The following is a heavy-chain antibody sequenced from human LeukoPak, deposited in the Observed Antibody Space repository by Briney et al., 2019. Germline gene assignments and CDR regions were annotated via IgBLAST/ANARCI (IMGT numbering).Heavy chain of an antibody. V-gene: IGHV3-7*03. D-gene: IGHD3-9*01. CDR1: GFTFSSYW. J-gene: IGHJ4*02. Sequence: SLXXXCAASGFTFSSYWMSWVRQAPGKGLEGGADIKQDGSEKYYVDAVKGRFTISRDNAKNSPYLQMNSQRDEDTGLYYCAXDSHFDWLSXXYFHYWGQGTLVTVSS. CDR3: AXDSHFDWLSXXYFHY. CDR2: IKQDGSEK.